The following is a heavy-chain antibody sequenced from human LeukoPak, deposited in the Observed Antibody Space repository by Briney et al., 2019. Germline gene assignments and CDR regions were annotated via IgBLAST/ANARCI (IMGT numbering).Heavy chain of an antibody. V-gene: IGHV3-48*01. Sequence: PGGSLRLSCAASGFTFSSYSMNWVRQAPGKGLEWVSYISSSSSTIYYADSVKGRFTISRDNSKNTLYLQMNSLRAEDTAVYYCARGGRYDSSGYLHYFDYWGQGTLVTVSS. CDR2: ISSSSSTI. D-gene: IGHD3-22*01. CDR3: ARGGRYDSSGYLHYFDY. J-gene: IGHJ4*02. CDR1: GFTFSSYS.